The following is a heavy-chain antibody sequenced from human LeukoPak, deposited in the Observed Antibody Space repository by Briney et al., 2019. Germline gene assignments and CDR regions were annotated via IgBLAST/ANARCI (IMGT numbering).Heavy chain of an antibody. CDR3: ARDLECRDYYDCSGY. CDR2: ISYDGSNK. V-gene: IGHV3-30-3*01. Sequence: GGSLRLSSAASRFTFSSYALHWVRQAPGKGLEWVAVISYDGSNKYYADSVKGPFTISRDNSKNTLYLQMNSLRAEDTAVYYCARDLECRDYYDCSGYWGQGTLVTVSS. J-gene: IGHJ4*02. CDR1: RFTFSSYA. D-gene: IGHD3-22*01.